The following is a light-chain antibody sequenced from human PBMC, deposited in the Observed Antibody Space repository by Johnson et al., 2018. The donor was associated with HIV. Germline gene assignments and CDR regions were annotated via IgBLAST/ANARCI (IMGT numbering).Light chain of an antibody. V-gene: IGLV1-51*01. CDR3: GTWDSSLSAEV. J-gene: IGLJ1*01. CDR2: YNN. Sequence: QSVLTQPPSVSAAPGQKVTISCSGSSSNIGNNYVSWYQQLPGTAPKLLIYYNNKRPSGIPDRFSGSKSGTSATLGITGLQTGDEADYYCGTWDSSLSAEVFGTGTKVTGL. CDR1: SSNIGNNY.